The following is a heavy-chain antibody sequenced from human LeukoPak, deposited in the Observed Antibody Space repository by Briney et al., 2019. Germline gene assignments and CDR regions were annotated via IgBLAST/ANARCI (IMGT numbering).Heavy chain of an antibody. CDR1: GFTFSSYA. CDR3: AKGEQQLALNWFDP. Sequence: AGGSLRLSCAASGFTFSSYAMSWVRQARGKGLEWVSAMSGSGGSTYYADSVKGRFTISSENSKNPLYLQMNSRRAEDTAVYYCAKGEQQLALNWFDPWAQGTLVTVSS. V-gene: IGHV3-23*01. J-gene: IGHJ5*02. D-gene: IGHD6-13*01. CDR2: MSGSGGST.